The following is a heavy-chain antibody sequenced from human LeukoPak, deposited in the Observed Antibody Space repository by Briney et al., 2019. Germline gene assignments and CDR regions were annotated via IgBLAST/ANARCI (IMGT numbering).Heavy chain of an antibody. D-gene: IGHD1-26*01. CDR1: GFTFSDYS. J-gene: IGHJ4*02. V-gene: IGHV3-48*01. Sequence: GGSLRLSCAASGFTFSDYSMNWVRQATGKGLEWVSYISSIGATIYYADSVKGRFTISRDNAKNSLSLQMNSLRAEDTAVYYCAKVASGSYYNWPFDYWGQGTLVTVSS. CDR2: ISSIGATI. CDR3: AKVASGSYYNWPFDY.